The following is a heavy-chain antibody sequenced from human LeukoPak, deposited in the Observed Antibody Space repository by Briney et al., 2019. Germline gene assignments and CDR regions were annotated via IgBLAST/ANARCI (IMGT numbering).Heavy chain of an antibody. CDR3: AGVTNADY. V-gene: IGHV3-48*03. J-gene: IGHJ4*02. D-gene: IGHD4-11*01. CDR2: ISDRGSAI. Sequence: PGGSLRLSCAASGFTFSSYETNWVRQAPRKGRESVTNISDRGSAISYADAVKGRFTISIDNAKISLNLQIDSRRAEYTSVYYCAGVTNADYWGQGTLVTVCS. CDR1: GFTFSSYE.